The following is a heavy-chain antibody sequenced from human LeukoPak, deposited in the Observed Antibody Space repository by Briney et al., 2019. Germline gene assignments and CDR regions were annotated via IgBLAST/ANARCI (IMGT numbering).Heavy chain of an antibody. CDR1: GYSFTSYW. CDR2: ICPGDSDT. Sequence: RGASLQISCKGSGYSFTSYWIGWVRQMPGPGLEWMGIICPGDSDTRYSPSCQGQVPISADKSISTAYLQWSSLKASDTAMYYCARGDEVRGPDAFDIWGQGTMVTVSS. CDR3: ARGDEVRGPDAFDI. V-gene: IGHV5-51*01. J-gene: IGHJ3*02. D-gene: IGHD3-10*01.